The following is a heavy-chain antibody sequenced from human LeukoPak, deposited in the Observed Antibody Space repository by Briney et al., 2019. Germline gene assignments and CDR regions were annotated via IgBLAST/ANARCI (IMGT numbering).Heavy chain of an antibody. D-gene: IGHD5-12*01. CDR3: TSGMDV. CDR2: INARGTGA. J-gene: IGHJ6*02. Sequence: GGSLRLSCVAAGFNFSNHPLSWVRQAPGQGLEWDSAINARGTGAFYADSVRGRFVISRDNSEKKMFLRMNSLRAEDTAVYYCTSGMDVWGQGTAV. V-gene: IGHV3-23*01. CDR1: GFNFSNHP.